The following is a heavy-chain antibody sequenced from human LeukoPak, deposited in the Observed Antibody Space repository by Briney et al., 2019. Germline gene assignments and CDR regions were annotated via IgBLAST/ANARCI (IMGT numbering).Heavy chain of an antibody. CDR3: ARDLDYGEGFDP. J-gene: IGHJ5*02. CDR1: GGSIGSGGYS. Sequence: IPSETLSLTCTVSGGSIGSGGYSWSWIRQPPGKGLEWIGYIYHSGSTYYNPSLKSRVTISVDRSKNQFSLKLSSVTAADTAVYYCARDLDYGEGFDPWGQGTLVTVSS. CDR2: IYHSGST. V-gene: IGHV4-30-2*01. D-gene: IGHD4-17*01.